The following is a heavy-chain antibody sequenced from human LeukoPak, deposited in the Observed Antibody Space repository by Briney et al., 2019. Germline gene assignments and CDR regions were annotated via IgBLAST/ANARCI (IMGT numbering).Heavy chain of an antibody. CDR2: INRGGDT. CDR1: GGSFSGYY. D-gene: IGHD3-10*01. CDR3: ARGYGSGSYYTY. J-gene: IGHJ4*02. Sequence: SETLSLTCAGYGGSFSGYYWGWIRQPPGKGLEWIGEINRGGDTNCSPSLKSRVTISLDTSKNQFSLKLNSVTAADTAVYYCARGYGSGSYYTYWGQGTLVTVSS. V-gene: IGHV4-34*01.